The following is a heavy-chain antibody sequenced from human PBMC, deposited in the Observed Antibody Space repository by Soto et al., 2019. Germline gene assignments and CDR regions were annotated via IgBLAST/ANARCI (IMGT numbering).Heavy chain of an antibody. CDR3: ARDAPIAAAGTRYHGMDV. V-gene: IGHV4-59*01. CDR2: IYYSGST. CDR1: GGSISSYY. Sequence: PSETLSLTCTVSGGSISSYYWSWIRQPPGKGLEWIGYIYYSGSTNYNPSLKSRVTISVDTSKNQFSLKLSSVTAADTAVYYCARDAPIAAAGTRYHGMDVWGQGTTVTVSS. D-gene: IGHD6-13*01. J-gene: IGHJ6*02.